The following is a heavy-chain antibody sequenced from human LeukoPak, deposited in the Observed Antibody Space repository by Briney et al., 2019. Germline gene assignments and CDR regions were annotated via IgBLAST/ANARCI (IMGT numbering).Heavy chain of an antibody. J-gene: IGHJ4*02. CDR3: ASQRVGGFFDY. V-gene: IGHV4-31*03. CDR1: GGSISSGDYY. D-gene: IGHD3-10*01. Sequence: SETLSLTCIVSGGSISSGDYYWSWIRQHPGKGREWMGYIHYSGITYYNPSLKSRVTISVDTSKNQFSLKLSSVTAADTAVYYCASQRVGGFFDYWGQGTLVTVSS. CDR2: IHYSGIT.